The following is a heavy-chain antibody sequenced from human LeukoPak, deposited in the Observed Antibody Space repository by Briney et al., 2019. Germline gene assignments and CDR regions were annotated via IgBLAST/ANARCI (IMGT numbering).Heavy chain of an antibody. CDR2: ISGSGGST. Sequence: GGSLRLSCAASGFTFSSYAMSWVRQAPGKGLEWVSAISGSGGSTYYADSVKGRFTISRDNSKNTLYRQMNSLRAEDTAVYYCAKEFNIIVVHRGGFDYWGQGTLVTVSS. J-gene: IGHJ4*02. CDR1: GFTFSSYA. CDR3: AKEFNIIVVHRGGFDY. V-gene: IGHV3-23*01. D-gene: IGHD1-26*01.